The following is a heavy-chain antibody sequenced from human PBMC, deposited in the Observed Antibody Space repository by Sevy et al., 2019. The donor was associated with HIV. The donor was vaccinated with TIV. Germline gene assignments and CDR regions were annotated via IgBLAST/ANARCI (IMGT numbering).Heavy chain of an antibody. CDR1: GYTFTSYG. D-gene: IGHD3-22*01. V-gene: IGHV1-18*01. J-gene: IGHJ4*02. Sequence: ASVKVSCKASGYTFTSYGMSWVRQAPGQGLEWMGWISAYNGNTNYAQNLQGRVTMTTDTSTSTAYMELRSLRSDDTAVYYCARDQDSSGYYPFDYWGQGTLVTVSS. CDR2: ISAYNGNT. CDR3: ARDQDSSGYYPFDY.